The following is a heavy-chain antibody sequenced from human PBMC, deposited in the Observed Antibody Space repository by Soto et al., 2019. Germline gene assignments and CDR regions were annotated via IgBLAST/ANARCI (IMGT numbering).Heavy chain of an antibody. CDR1: GFTFSSYG. V-gene: IGHV3-30*18. CDR3: AKDPVKMATRAGYYGMDV. CDR2: ISYDGTNK. J-gene: IGHJ6*02. D-gene: IGHD5-12*01. Sequence: QVQLVESGGGVVQPGRSLRLSCAASGFTFSSYGMHWVRQATGKGLEWVAVISYDGTNKYYADSVKGRFTISRDNSKNRLYLQMNSLRADDTAVYDCAKDPVKMATRAGYYGMDVWGLGTTVTFS.